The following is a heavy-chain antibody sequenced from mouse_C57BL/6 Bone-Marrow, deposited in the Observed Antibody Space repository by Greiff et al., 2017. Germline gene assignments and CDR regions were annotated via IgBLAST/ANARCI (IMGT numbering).Heavy chain of an antibody. J-gene: IGHJ1*03. CDR1: GYSITSYY. D-gene: IGHD1-1*01. CDR2: ISYSGST. CDR3: ARYPYYYGSSNWYFDV. V-gene: IGHV3-8*01. Sequence: DVKLVESGPGLAKPSQTLSLTCPVTGYSITSYYWNWIRKFPGNKLEYMGYISYSGSTYYYPSHKSRISITRDTYKNQYSLQLNSVPTEDTATYYCARYPYYYGSSNWYFDVWGTGTTVTVSS.